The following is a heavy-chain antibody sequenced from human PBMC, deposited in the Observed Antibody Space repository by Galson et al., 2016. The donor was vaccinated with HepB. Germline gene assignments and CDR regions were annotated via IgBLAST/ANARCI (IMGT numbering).Heavy chain of an antibody. J-gene: IGHJ4*02. D-gene: IGHD2-2*01. CDR3: AMGFCSSTSCFWDPYFDY. V-gene: IGHV4-31*03. Sequence: TLSLTCTVSGGSISSGGYYWSWIRQHPGKGLEWIGYIYYSGSTYYNPSLKSRVTISVDTSKNQFSLKLSSVTAADTAVSYCAMGFCSSTSCFWDPYFDYWGQGTLVTVSS. CDR1: GGSISSGGYY. CDR2: IYYSGST.